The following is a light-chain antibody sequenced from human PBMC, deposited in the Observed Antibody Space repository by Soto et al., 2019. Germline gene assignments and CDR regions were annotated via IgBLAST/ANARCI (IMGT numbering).Light chain of an antibody. V-gene: IGKV1-33*01. CDR3: QQYDNLLSIT. CDR1: QDISNY. Sequence: DIQITQSPSSLSASVGDRVTITCQASQDISNYLNWYQQKPGKAPKLLIYDASNLETGVPSRFSGSESGTDFTFTISSLQPEDIATYYCQQYDNLLSITFGQGTRLEIK. J-gene: IGKJ5*01. CDR2: DAS.